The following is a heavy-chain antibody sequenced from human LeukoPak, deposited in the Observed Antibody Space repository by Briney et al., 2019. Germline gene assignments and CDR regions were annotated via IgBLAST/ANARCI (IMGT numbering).Heavy chain of an antibody. CDR1: GYTFTSYY. Sequence: ASVKVSCKASGYTFTSYYMHWVRQAPGQGLEWMGIINPSGGSTSYAQKFQGRVTITADESTSTAYMELSSLRSEDTAVYYCARDQGEAAAGTFRYYFDYWGQGTLVTVSS. J-gene: IGHJ4*02. V-gene: IGHV1-46*01. CDR2: INPSGGST. CDR3: ARDQGEAAAGTFRYYFDY. D-gene: IGHD6-13*01.